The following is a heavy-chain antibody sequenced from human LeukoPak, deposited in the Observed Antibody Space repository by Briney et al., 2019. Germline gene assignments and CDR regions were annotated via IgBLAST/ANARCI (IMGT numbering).Heavy chain of an antibody. CDR2: ISWDGGSR. D-gene: IGHD3-3*01. CDR3: AKDHSGNFWSGSLFDF. CDR1: GFTFDDYA. J-gene: IGHJ4*02. V-gene: IGHV3-43*01. Sequence: GRSLRLSCTASGFTFDDYAMHWVRQAPGKGLEWVSLISWDGGSRYYADSVKGRFTISRDNSKNSLYLQMNSLRIEDTAFYYCAKDHSGNFWSGSLFDFWGQGTLVTVSS.